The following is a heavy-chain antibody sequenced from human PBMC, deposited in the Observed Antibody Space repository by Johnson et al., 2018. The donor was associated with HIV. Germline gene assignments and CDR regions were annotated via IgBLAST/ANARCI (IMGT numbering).Heavy chain of an antibody. J-gene: IGHJ3*02. D-gene: IGHD1-26*01. CDR2: ISYDGSNK. Sequence: QVQLVESGGGVVQPGGSLRLSCAASGFTFSNYAIHWVRQAPGKGLEWVAIISYDGSNKYYADSVKGRFTISRDNPKNTQYLQMNSLRPEDTAVYYCARGGRVIVGTEGAFDIWGQGTMVTVSS. CDR3: ARGGRVIVGTEGAFDI. V-gene: IGHV3-30*04. CDR1: GFTFSNYA.